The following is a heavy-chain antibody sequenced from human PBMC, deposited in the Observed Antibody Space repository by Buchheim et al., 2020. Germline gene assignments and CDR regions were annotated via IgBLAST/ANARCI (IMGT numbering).Heavy chain of an antibody. CDR1: GGSISSGDYY. CDR3: ARDGVVTHDYGMDV. J-gene: IGHJ6*02. CDR2: IYYSGGT. Sequence: QVQLQESGPGLVKPSQTLSLTCTVSGGSISSGDYYWSWIRQPPGKGLEWIGYIYYSGGTYYNPSLKRRFRISVDTSKNKLSLKLSSVTAADTAAYYCARDGVVTHDYGMDVWGQGTT. V-gene: IGHV4-30-4*01. D-gene: IGHD3-16*01.